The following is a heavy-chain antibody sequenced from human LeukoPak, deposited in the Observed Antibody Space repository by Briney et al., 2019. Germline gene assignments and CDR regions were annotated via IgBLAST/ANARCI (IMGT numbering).Heavy chain of an antibody. CDR1: GGTFGSSA. D-gene: IGHD4/OR15-4a*01. J-gene: IGHJ6*02. V-gene: IGHV1-69*04. CDR3: ARDQGLTAPPPYGLDV. CDR2: IIPVLNIT. Sequence: SVKVSCKTSGGTFGSSAITWVRQAPGQGLEWMGRIIPVLNITSYAQKFQGRVTITADTSTSTVYMELSSLRSEETAVYYCARDQGLTAPPPYGLDVWGQGTTVIVSS.